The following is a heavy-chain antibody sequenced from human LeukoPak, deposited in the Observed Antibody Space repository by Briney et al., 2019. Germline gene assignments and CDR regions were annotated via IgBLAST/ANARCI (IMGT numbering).Heavy chain of an antibody. J-gene: IGHJ6*02. D-gene: IGHD3-3*01. V-gene: IGHV1-69*04. Sequence: SVKVSCKASGGTFSSYAISWVRQAPGQGLEWMGRVIPILGIANYAQKFQGRVTITADKSTSTAYVELSSLRSEDTAVYYCARDDTIFGVVTYYYYYGMDVWGQGTTVTVSS. CDR2: VIPILGIA. CDR1: GGTFSSYA. CDR3: ARDDTIFGVVTYYYYYGMDV.